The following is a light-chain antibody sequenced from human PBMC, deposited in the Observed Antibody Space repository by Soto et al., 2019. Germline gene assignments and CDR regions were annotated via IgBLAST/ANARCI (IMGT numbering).Light chain of an antibody. Sequence: EIVLTQSPGTLSLSPGERATLSCRASQSVSSSYLAWYQQKPGQAPRLLIYGASGRATGIPDRFSGSGSGTDFTLTISRLESEDFAVYYCQQYGGSTLYTFGQGTKLEIK. CDR2: GAS. V-gene: IGKV3-20*01. CDR3: QQYGGSTLYT. J-gene: IGKJ2*01. CDR1: QSVSSSY.